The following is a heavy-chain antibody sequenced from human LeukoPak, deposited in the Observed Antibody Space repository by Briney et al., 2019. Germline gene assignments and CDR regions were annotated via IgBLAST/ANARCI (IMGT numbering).Heavy chain of an antibody. J-gene: IGHJ4*02. Sequence: SETLSLTCTVSGGSISSYYWSWIRQPPGKGLEWIGYIYYSGSTNYNPSLKSRVTISVDTSKNQFSLKLSSVTAADTAVYYCARGGRRWLHRLDYWGQGTLVTVSS. CDR1: GGSISSYY. CDR2: IYYSGST. D-gene: IGHD5-24*01. V-gene: IGHV4-59*01. CDR3: ARGGRRWLHRLDY.